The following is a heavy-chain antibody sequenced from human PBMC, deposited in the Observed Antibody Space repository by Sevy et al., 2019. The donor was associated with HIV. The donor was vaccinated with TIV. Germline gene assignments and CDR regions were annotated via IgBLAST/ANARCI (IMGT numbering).Heavy chain of an antibody. Sequence: GESLKISCKGSGYSFTYYWIGWVRQMPGKGLEWMGIIYPGDSHTIYSPSFQGQFSISADQSISTAYLQWSSLKASDTAMYYCARGNYYDSSGYYPTSFGYWGQETLVTVSS. CDR1: GYSFTYYW. CDR2: IYPGDSHT. D-gene: IGHD3-22*01. J-gene: IGHJ4*02. CDR3: ARGNYYDSSGYYPTSFGY. V-gene: IGHV5-51*01.